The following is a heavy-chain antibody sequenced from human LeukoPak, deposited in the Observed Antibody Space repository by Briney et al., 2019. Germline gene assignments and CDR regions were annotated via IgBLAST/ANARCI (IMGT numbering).Heavy chain of an antibody. J-gene: IGHJ5*02. CDR1: GFTFSSYW. V-gene: IGHV3-7*01. Sequence: GGSLRLSCAASGFTFSSYWMSWVRQAPGKGLEWVANIKQDGSEKYYVDSVKGRFTISRDNAKNSLYLQMNSLRAEDTAVYYCAKDSGRDRSGYSPWGQGTLVTVSS. CDR2: IKQDGSEK. D-gene: IGHD3-22*01. CDR3: AKDSGRDRSGYSP.